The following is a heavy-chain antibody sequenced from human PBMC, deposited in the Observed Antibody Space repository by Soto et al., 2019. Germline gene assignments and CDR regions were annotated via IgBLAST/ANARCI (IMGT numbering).Heavy chain of an antibody. V-gene: IGHV4-30-2*01. J-gene: IGHJ4*02. CDR1: GGSISSGGYS. Sequence: QLQLQESGSGLVKPSQTLSLTCAVSGGSISSGGYSWSWIRQPPGKGLEWIGYIYHSGSTYYNPSLKSRVTISVDRSKNQFSLKLSSVTAADTAVYYCARAGGSIAATNFDYCGQGTLVTVSS. CDR2: IYHSGST. CDR3: ARAGGSIAATNFDY. D-gene: IGHD6-6*01.